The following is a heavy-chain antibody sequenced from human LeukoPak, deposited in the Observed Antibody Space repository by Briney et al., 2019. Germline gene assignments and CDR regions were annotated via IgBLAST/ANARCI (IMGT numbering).Heavy chain of an antibody. Sequence: GGSLRLSCVASGFTFSSNGMHWVRQAPGKGLEWVTFIQYDGSKKYYADSVKGRFTISRDNSKNTLYLQMNSLRAEDTAVYYCARDSNYYGSGSYSWGQGTLVTVSS. D-gene: IGHD3-10*01. CDR1: GFTFSSNG. J-gene: IGHJ4*02. CDR3: ARDSNYYGSGSYS. CDR2: IQYDGSKK. V-gene: IGHV3-30*02.